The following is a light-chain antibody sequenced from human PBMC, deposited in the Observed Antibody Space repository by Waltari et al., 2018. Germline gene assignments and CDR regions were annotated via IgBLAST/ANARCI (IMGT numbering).Light chain of an antibody. CDR1: QSVSSTY. Sequence: DIVLTQSPVTLSLSPGERAILSCRASQSVSSTYLAWYHQTPGQAPKLLIYGASTRATGIPDRFSGSGSGTDFTLTISRLEPEDFAVYYCQHYGASSWTFGQGTKVEIK. J-gene: IGKJ1*01. CDR2: GAS. V-gene: IGKV3-20*01. CDR3: QHYGASSWT.